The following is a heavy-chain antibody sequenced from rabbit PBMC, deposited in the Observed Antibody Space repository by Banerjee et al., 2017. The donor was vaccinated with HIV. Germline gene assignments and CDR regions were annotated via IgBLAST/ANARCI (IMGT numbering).Heavy chain of an antibody. V-gene: IGHV1S7*01. D-gene: IGHD4-1*01. CDR3: VKDYSGWGADL. Sequence: QLVESGGGLVQPGESLTLSCKVSGFSLSSNDMSWVRQAPGKGLERIGVIVVAKGNTYYASWVNGRFTISSDNAQNTVFLQLHSLTAADTATYFCVKDYSGWGADLWGPGTLVTVS. CDR1: GFSLSSND. CDR2: IVVAKGNT. J-gene: IGHJ4*01.